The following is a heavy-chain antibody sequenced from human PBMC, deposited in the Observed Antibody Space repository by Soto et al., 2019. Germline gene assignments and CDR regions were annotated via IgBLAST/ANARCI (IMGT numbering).Heavy chain of an antibody. V-gene: IGHV3-23*01. CDR3: ASRGSGSYYDF. J-gene: IGHJ4*02. CDR2: ISGSGGST. CDR1: GFTFSSYA. Sequence: EVQLLESGGGLVQPGGSLRLSCAASGFTFSSYAMRWVRQAPGKGLEWVSAISGSGGSTYYADSVKGRFTISRDNSKNALYLHMHSLGAGDTAVYYCASRGSGSYYDFWGQGTLASVSS. D-gene: IGHD3-10*01.